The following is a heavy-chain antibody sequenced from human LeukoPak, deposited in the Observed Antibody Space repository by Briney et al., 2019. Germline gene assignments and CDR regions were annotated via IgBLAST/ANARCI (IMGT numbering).Heavy chain of an antibody. Sequence: GGSLRLSCAASGFTFNNYAMSWVRQATGKGLEWVSAINSGGDATRYADSVKGRFTISRDNSKNTLSLQLNSLRAEDTAVYYCAKEGGYGVIDYWGQGTLVTVSS. D-gene: IGHD4-17*01. V-gene: IGHV3-23*01. J-gene: IGHJ4*02. CDR2: INSGGDAT. CDR3: AKEGGYGVIDY. CDR1: GFTFNNYA.